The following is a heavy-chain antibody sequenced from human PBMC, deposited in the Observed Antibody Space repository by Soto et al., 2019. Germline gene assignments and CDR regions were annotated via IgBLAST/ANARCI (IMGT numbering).Heavy chain of an antibody. CDR1: GFTFSSYE. CDR3: ARVGYDFWSGYYGSVYGMDV. Sequence: GGSLRLSCAASGFTFSSYEMNWVRQAPGEGLEWVSYISSSGSTIYYADSVKGRFTISRDNAKNSLSLQMNSLRAEDTAVYYCARVGYDFWSGYYGSVYGMDVWGQGTTVTVSS. D-gene: IGHD3-3*01. CDR2: ISSSGSTI. V-gene: IGHV3-48*03. J-gene: IGHJ6*02.